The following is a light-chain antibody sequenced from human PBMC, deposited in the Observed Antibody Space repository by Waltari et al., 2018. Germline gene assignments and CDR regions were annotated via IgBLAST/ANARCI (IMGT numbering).Light chain of an antibody. V-gene: IGKV4-1*01. Sequence: DIVMTQSPDSLAVSLGGRATINCTSSQRVLYSPQNNNYLAWYQQKPGKPPNILIYWAFTREAGVRDRVSGGGSGTDFTLTIDSLQAEDVAVYYCQQYYSTPYTFGQGTKLEIK. CDR2: WAF. CDR3: QQYYSTPYT. J-gene: IGKJ2*01. CDR1: QRVLYSPQNNNY.